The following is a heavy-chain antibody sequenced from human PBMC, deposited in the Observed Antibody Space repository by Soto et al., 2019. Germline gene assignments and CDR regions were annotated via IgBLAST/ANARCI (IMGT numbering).Heavy chain of an antibody. Sequence: EVQLVESGGGLVKPGGSLRLSCAASGFTFSSYSMNWVRQAPGKGLEWVSSISSSSSYIYYADSVKGRFTISRDNAKNSRYLQMNILRAEDTDVYYCARDGKVAGWFDPWGQGTMVTVSS. CDR3: ARDGKVAGWFDP. CDR2: ISSSSSYI. D-gene: IGHD2-15*01. CDR1: GFTFSSYS. J-gene: IGHJ5*02. V-gene: IGHV3-21*01.